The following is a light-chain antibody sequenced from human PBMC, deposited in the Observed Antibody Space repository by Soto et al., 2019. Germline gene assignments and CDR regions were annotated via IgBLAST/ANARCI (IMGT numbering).Light chain of an antibody. J-gene: IGKJ1*01. CDR2: AAS. Sequence: DIQMTQSPSSLSASDGDRVTITCQASQSISTYLHWYQQKPGKAPNLLIYAASTLQTGVPSRFSGSGSGTEFTLTISSLQPDDFATYYCQHYNSYSEAFGQGTKVDIK. CDR1: QSISTY. V-gene: IGKV1-39*01. CDR3: QHYNSYSEA.